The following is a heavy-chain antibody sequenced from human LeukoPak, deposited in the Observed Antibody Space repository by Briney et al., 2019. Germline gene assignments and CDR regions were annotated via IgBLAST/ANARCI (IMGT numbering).Heavy chain of an antibody. CDR1: GGSFSGYY. Sequence: SETLSLTCAVYGGSFSGYYWTWIRQPPRKGLEWIGEINHSGSTNYNPSLKSRVTMSVDTSKNQFSLKLSSVTAADTAVYYCARESPVNKDHYDFWSGLDYWGQGTLVTVSS. D-gene: IGHD3-3*01. CDR3: ARESPVNKDHYDFWSGLDY. CDR2: INHSGST. J-gene: IGHJ4*02. V-gene: IGHV4-34*01.